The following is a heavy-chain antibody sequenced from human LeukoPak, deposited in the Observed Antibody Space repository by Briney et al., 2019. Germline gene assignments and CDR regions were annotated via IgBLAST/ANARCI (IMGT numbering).Heavy chain of an antibody. Sequence: GGSLRLSCAASGFTFSTYAMRWVRQAPGKGLEWVSSITSSGDTTYYADSVKGRFTISRDNSKNTLFLQMNSLRAEDTAVYYCAKDSGSYTSGYYGHWGQGTLVTVSS. CDR2: ITSSGDTT. V-gene: IGHV3-23*01. CDR1: GFTFSTYA. D-gene: IGHD3-22*01. J-gene: IGHJ4*02. CDR3: AKDSGSYTSGYYGH.